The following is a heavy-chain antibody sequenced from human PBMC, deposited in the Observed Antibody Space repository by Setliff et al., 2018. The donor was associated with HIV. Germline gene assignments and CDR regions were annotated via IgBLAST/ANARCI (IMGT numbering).Heavy chain of an antibody. Sequence: SETLSLTCTVSGGSMSSYYWSWIRQPPGKGLEWIGYIYYSGSTNYNPSLKSRVTISVDTSKNQFSLKLRSVTAADTAVYYCVRTYNDLEKYYHHYYYMDVWGKGTTVTVSS. CDR3: VRTYNDLEKYYHHYYYMDV. D-gene: IGHD1-1*01. J-gene: IGHJ6*03. CDR2: IYYSGST. V-gene: IGHV4-59*08. CDR1: GGSMSSYY.